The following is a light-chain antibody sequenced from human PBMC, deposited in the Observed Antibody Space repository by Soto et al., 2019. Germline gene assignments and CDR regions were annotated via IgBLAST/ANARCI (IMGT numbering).Light chain of an antibody. CDR1: ESFANTY. CDR2: GAS. Sequence: EIVLTQSPGTLSLSPGERATLSCRASESFANTYLAWYQQKPGQAPRLLLYGASSRATGVPDRFSGSASGTDFTFTFIISRLEPEDSAVYYCLQYGSSPQTFGQGTKVEIK. CDR3: LQYGSSPQT. J-gene: IGKJ1*01. V-gene: IGKV3-20*01.